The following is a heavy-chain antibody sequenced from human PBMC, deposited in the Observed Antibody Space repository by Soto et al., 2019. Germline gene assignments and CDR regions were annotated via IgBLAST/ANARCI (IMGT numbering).Heavy chain of an antibody. D-gene: IGHD6-13*01. CDR2: IYYSGST. CDR3: ARVYSSSWNYYYGMDG. CDR1: GGSISSYY. Sequence: SETLSLTCTVSGGSISSYYWSWIRQPPGKGLEWIGYIYYSGSTNYNPSLKSRVTISVDTSKNQFSLKLSSVTAADTAVYYCARVYSSSWNYYYGMDGWGQGTTVTVSS. J-gene: IGHJ6*02. V-gene: IGHV4-59*01.